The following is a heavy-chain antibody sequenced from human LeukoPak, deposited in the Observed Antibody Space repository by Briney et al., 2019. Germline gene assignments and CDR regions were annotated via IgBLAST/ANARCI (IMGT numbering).Heavy chain of an antibody. D-gene: IGHD1-26*01. J-gene: IGHJ4*02. CDR2: ISSSGSTI. CDR3: ARGSSGSYFQFIDY. V-gene: IGHV3-48*01. CDR1: GFIFSNYA. Sequence: GGSLRLSCAASGFIFSNYAMSWVRQAPGKGLEWVSYISSSGSTIYYADSVKGRFTISRDNAQNSLYLQMNSLRAEDTAVYYCARGSSGSYFQFIDYWGQGTLVTVSS.